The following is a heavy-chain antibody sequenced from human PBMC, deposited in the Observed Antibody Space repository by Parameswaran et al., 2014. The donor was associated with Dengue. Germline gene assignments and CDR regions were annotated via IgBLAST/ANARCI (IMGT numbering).Heavy chain of an antibody. CDR2: ISAYNGNT. D-gene: IGHD6-19*01. J-gene: IGHJ4*02. V-gene: IGHV1-18*01. CDR3: ARVDPQIAVAGTIRGIFDY. CDR1: GYTFTSYG. Sequence: ASVKVSCKASGYTFTSYGISWVRQAPGQGLEWMGWISAYNGNTNYAQKLQGRVTMTTDTSTSTAYMELRSLRSDDTAVYYCARVDPQIAVAGTIRGIFDYWGQGTLVTVSS.